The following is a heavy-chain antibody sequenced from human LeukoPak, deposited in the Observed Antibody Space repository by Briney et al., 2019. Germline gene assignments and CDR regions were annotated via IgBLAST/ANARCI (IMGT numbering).Heavy chain of an antibody. D-gene: IGHD3-3*01. CDR3: AIQGRFSYFGMDV. CDR2: IYYAEST. V-gene: IGHV4-59*08. Sequence: PSETLSLTCTVSGDSINSFYWSWIRQPPAKGLERVAYIYYAESTSYNPSLNIRVTSTVATSKNEFYLKLTLRTATATAVYSCAIQGRFSYFGMDVWGQGTTVTVSS. CDR1: GDSINSFY. J-gene: IGHJ6*02.